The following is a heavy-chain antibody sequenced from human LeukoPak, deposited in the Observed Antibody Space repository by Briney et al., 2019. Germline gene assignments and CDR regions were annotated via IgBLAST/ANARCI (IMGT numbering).Heavy chain of an antibody. CDR1: GVTFSSYA. CDR2: ISGSGGST. V-gene: IGHV3-23*01. CDR3: AKRNLRGGYTVGGFDY. D-gene: IGHD5-24*01. Sequence: PGGSLRLSCAASGVTFSSYAMSWVRQAPGKGLEWVSAISGSGGSTYYADSVKGRFTISRDNSKSTLYLQMNSLRGEDTAVYHCAKRNLRGGYTVGGFDYWGQGTLVTVSS. J-gene: IGHJ4*02.